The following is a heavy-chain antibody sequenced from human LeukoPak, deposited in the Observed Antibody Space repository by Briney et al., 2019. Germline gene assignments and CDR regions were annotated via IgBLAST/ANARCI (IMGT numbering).Heavy chain of an antibody. CDR1: GYSFTSNW. V-gene: IGHV5-51*01. Sequence: GESLKVSCKGSGYSFTSNWIGWVRRMPGKGLEWMGIIYPGDSDTRYSPSFEGQVTISADKSISTAYLQWSSLKASDTAMYYCARRYCSSSSCYAYFDYWGQGTLVTVSS. J-gene: IGHJ4*02. CDR2: IYPGDSDT. CDR3: ARRYCSSSSCYAYFDY. D-gene: IGHD2-2*01.